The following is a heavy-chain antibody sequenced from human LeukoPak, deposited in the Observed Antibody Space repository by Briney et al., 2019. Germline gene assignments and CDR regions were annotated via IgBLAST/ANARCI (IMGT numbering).Heavy chain of an antibody. CDR2: IIPILGIA. V-gene: IGHV1-69*04. CDR1: GGTFSSYA. CDR3: AKDLSPSSGWYDWWVPGRDY. J-gene: IGHJ4*02. Sequence: GASVKVSCKASGGTFSSYAISWVRQAPGQGLEWMGRIIPILGIANYAQKFQGRVTITADKSTSTAYMELSSLRSEDTAVYYCAKDLSPSSGWYDWWVPGRDYWGQGTLVTVSS. D-gene: IGHD6-19*01.